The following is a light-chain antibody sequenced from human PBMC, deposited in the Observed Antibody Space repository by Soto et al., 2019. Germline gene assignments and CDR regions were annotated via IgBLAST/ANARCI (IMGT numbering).Light chain of an antibody. V-gene: IGKV1-39*01. CDR2: DAS. J-gene: IGKJ5*01. CDR3: QQGYTTPIT. CDR1: QNIRSR. Sequence: DFQMTQSPSTLSASVGDRVTITCRASQNIRSRLAWFQQKPGKAPKLLIYDASSLESGVPSRFSGSGSGTDFTLTISSLQPEDFATYHCQQGYTTPITFGQGTRLEIK.